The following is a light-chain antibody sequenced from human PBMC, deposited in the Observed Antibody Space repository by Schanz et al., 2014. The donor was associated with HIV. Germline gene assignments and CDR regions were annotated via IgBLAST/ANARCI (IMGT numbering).Light chain of an antibody. J-gene: IGKJ2*01. Sequence: DIQMTQSPSSLSASVGDRVTISCRASQSISSYLNWYQQRPGKAPKLLIYGASTLQRGVPSRFSGSGSGTDFTLTINGLQPDDFATYYCQQLNSFPYTFGQGTVLEI. V-gene: IGKV1-9*01. CDR2: GAS. CDR3: QQLNSFPYT. CDR1: QSISSY.